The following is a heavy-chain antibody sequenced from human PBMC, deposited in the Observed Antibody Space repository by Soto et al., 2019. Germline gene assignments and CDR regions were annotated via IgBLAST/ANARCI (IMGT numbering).Heavy chain of an antibody. J-gene: IGHJ4*02. CDR1: GFTFSNYA. Sequence: EVHLLESGGGLVQPGGSLRLSCAASGFTFSNYAMNWVRQAPGKGLEWVSAISGSGGSPYYADSVKGRFTISRDNSKSKLYLQMNSLRADDTAVFYCAKGKGWDYGDYGDCYFDFWGQGTLVTVSS. D-gene: IGHD4-17*01. CDR2: ISGSGGSP. CDR3: AKGKGWDYGDYGDCYFDF. V-gene: IGHV3-23*01.